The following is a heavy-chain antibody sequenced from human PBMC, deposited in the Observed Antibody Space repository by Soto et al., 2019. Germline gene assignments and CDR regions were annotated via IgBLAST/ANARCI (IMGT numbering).Heavy chain of an antibody. CDR3: ARGLDPIVVVPAAAITNYYYGMDV. D-gene: IGHD2-2*01. J-gene: IGHJ6*02. CDR1: GYTFTGYY. CDR2: INPNSGGT. Sequence: GASVKVSCKASGYTFTGYYMHWVRQAPGQGLEWMGWINPNSGGTNYAQKFQGWVTMTRDTSISTAYMELSRLRSDDTAVYYCARGLDPIVVVPAAAITNYYYGMDVWGQGTTVTVSS. V-gene: IGHV1-2*04.